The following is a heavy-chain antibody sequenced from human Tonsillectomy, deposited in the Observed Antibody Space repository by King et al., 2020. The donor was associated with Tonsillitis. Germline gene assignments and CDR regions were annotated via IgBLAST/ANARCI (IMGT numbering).Heavy chain of an antibody. Sequence: VQLVESGGGLVKPGGSLRLSCAASGFTFSDYFMSWIRQAPGKGLEWVSYSTSSGNYSKYADSVKGRFTISRDNAKNSLYLQMNSLRAGDTAVYYCARDSHGHPFWGQGTLVTVSS. D-gene: IGHD2-8*01. CDR1: GFTFSDYF. CDR2: STSSGNYS. V-gene: IGHV3-11*05. J-gene: IGHJ4*02. CDR3: ARDSHGHPF.